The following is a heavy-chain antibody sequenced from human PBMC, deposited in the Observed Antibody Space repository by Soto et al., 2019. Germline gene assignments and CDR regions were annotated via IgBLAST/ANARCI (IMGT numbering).Heavy chain of an antibody. CDR3: AKEWTTRRDFDL. J-gene: IGHJ4*02. CDR2: ISGNGGKT. D-gene: IGHD5-12*01. Sequence: PGLSLRLSCAASGFTFRSYAMSWVRQAPGKGLEWVASISGNGGKTYYADSVKGRFTFSRDNSKNTLYLQMNSLRVEDTAVYYCAKEWTTRRDFDLCGQGALVTVYS. V-gene: IGHV3-23*01. CDR1: GFTFRSYA.